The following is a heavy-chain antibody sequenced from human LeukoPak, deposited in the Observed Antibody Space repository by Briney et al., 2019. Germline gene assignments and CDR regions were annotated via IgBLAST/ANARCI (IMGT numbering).Heavy chain of an antibody. D-gene: IGHD5-24*01. V-gene: IGHV4-38-2*02. CDR2: IYHSGTT. J-gene: IGHJ4*02. CDR3: ARSEGMATIAYFDY. CDR1: GYSVTINYY. Sequence: PSETLSLTCTVSGYSVTINYYWGWIRPPPGKGLEWIGSIYHSGTTYYNPSLKSRLALSLDTSKNQFSLKLSSVTASDTAVYYCARSEGMATIAYFDYWAREPWSPSP.